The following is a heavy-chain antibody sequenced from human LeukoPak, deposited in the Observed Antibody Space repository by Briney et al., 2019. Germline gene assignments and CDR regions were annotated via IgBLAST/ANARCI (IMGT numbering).Heavy chain of an antibody. J-gene: IGHJ5*02. CDR2: INSDGSST. CDR1: GFTFSSYW. D-gene: IGHD1-26*01. CDR3: VRGVGGDSRFDP. Sequence: GGSLRLSCAASGFTFSSYWMHWVRQAPGKGLVWVSRINSDGSSTRYADSVKGRFTISRGNAKNTLYLQMNSLRAEDTAVYYCVRGVGGDSRFDPWGRGTLVAVSS. V-gene: IGHV3-74*01.